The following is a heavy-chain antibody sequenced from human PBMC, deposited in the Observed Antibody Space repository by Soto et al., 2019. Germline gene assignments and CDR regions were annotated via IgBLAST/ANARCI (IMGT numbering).Heavy chain of an antibody. CDR2: IKQDGIEK. CDR1: GFTFSRYW. D-gene: IGHD2-21*01. Sequence: GGSLRLSCAASGFTFSRYWMSWVRQAPGKGLEWVANIKQDGIEKHYVDSVKGRITISRDNAKNSLYLQMNSLRAEDSAVYYCAKDAVYNDGLWLMDSWGQGTLVTVSS. CDR3: AKDAVYNDGLWLMDS. V-gene: IGHV3-7*03. J-gene: IGHJ4*02.